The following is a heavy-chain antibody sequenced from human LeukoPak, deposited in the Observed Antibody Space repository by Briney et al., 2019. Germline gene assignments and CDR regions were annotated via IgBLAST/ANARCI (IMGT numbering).Heavy chain of an antibody. D-gene: IGHD5-24*01. CDR1: GFTFSSYA. CDR3: ARDRWGDGYNYFHAFDI. CDR2: ISYDGSNK. Sequence: PGGSLRLSCAASGFTFSSYAVHWVRQAPGKGLDWVAVISYDGSNKYYADSVKGRFTISRDNSKNTLYLQMNSLRGEDTAVYYCARDRWGDGYNYFHAFDIWGQGTMVTVSS. J-gene: IGHJ3*02. V-gene: IGHV3-30*04.